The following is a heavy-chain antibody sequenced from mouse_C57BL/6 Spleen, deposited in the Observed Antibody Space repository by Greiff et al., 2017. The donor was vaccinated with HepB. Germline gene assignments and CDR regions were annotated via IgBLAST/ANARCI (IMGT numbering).Heavy chain of an antibody. D-gene: IGHD2-2*01. Sequence: ESGPGLVKPSQSLSLTCSVTGYSITSGYYWNWIRQFPGNKLEWMGYISYDGSNNYNPSLKNRISITRDTSKNQFFLKLNSVTTEDTATYYCASGLWLRRGAFAYWGQGTLVTVSA. CDR2: ISYDGSN. CDR3: ASGLWLRRGAFAY. CDR1: GYSITSGYY. V-gene: IGHV3-6*01. J-gene: IGHJ3*01.